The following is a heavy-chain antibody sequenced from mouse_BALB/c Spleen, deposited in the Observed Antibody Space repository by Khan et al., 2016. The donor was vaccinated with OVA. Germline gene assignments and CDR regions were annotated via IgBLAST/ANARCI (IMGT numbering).Heavy chain of an antibody. J-gene: IGHJ2*01. Sequence: EVKLLESGPGLVKPSQSLSLTCTVTGYSITNNYAWNWIRQFPGNKLEWMGYISYSGSTNYNPSLKSRTSITRDTSKNPFFLQLNSVTTEDTATYYCARGNYYGYYFDYWGQGTTLTVSS. V-gene: IGHV3-2*02. CDR1: GYSITNNYA. CDR3: ARGNYYGYYFDY. D-gene: IGHD1-1*01. CDR2: ISYSGST.